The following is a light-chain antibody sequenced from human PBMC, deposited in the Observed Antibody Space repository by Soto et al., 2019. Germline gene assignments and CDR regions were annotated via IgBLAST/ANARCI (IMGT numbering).Light chain of an antibody. J-gene: IGLJ2*01. CDR2: EGS. Sequence: QSALTQPASVSGSPGQSITISSTGTSSDVGSYNLVSWYQQHPGKAPKLMIYEGSKRPSGVSNRFSGSKSGNTASLTISGLQAEDEADYYSCSYAGSSTFNVVFGGGTKVTVL. CDR1: SSDVGSYNL. V-gene: IGLV2-23*03. CDR3: CSYAGSSTFNVV.